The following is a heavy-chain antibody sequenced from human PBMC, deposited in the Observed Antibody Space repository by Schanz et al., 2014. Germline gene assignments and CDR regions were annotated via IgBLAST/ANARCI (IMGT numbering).Heavy chain of an antibody. CDR2: IKQEGDEK. Sequence: VFLAESGGGVVQPGRSLRLSCAASGFTFSQYGMHWVRQAPGKGLEWVASIKQEGDEKNYVDSVKGRFTISRDNAKNLLYLQMNGLRAEDTAVYFCARDLSSLIQGDVWGKGTTVTVSS. J-gene: IGHJ6*04. D-gene: IGHD2-2*01. CDR1: GFTFSQYG. CDR3: ARDLSSLIQGDV. V-gene: IGHV3-7*01.